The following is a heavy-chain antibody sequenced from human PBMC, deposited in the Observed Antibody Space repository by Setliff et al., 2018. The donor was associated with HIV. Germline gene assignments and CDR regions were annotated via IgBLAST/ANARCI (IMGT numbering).Heavy chain of an antibody. CDR2: IYHSGST. CDR3: ASAVAGTREFDY. J-gene: IGHJ4*02. V-gene: IGHV4-59*01. CDR1: GGSISGYY. Sequence: KPSETLSLTCTVSGGSISGYYWSWIRQPPGKGLEWIGYIYHSGSTNYNPSLKSRVSISVDTSKNQLSLKVTSVTAADTAVYYCASAVAGTREFDYWGRGTLVTVSS. D-gene: IGHD6-19*01.